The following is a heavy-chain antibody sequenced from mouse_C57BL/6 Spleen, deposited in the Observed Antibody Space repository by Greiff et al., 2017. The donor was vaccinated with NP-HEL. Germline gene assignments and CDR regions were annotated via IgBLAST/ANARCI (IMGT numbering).Heavy chain of an antibody. V-gene: IGHV1-80*01. Sequence: QVQLQQSGAELVKPGASVKISCKASGYAFSSYWMNWVKQRPGKGLEWIGQIYPGDGDTNYNGKFKGKATLTADKSSSTAYMQLSSLTSEDSAVYFCASEDYDYDVLGWFAYWGQGTLVTVSA. D-gene: IGHD2-4*01. J-gene: IGHJ3*01. CDR2: IYPGDGDT. CDR1: GYAFSSYW. CDR3: ASEDYDYDVLGWFAY.